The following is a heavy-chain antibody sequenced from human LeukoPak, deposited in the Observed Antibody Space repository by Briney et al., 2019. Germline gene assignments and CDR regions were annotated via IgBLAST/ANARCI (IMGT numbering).Heavy chain of an antibody. CDR3: AREMAPARSAFDL. CDR2: INPSSGGT. Sequence: ASVKVYCKASGYTFTDSYMHWVRQAPGQGLEWMGRINPSSGGTNYAQKFQGRVTMTRDTSISTAYMELSRLRSDDTAVYYCAREMAPARSAFDLWGQGTMVTVSS. D-gene: IGHD5-24*01. V-gene: IGHV1-2*06. CDR1: GYTFTDSY. J-gene: IGHJ3*01.